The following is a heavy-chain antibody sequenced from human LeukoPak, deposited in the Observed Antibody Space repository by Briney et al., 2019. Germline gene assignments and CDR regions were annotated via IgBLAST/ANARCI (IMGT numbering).Heavy chain of an antibody. CDR3: ATQRRNYYDSSGYYWGDY. J-gene: IGHJ4*02. CDR1: GYTLTELS. V-gene: IGHV1-24*01. CDR2: FDPEDGET. Sequence: ASVKVSCKVSGYTLTELSMHWVRQAPGKGLEWMGGFDPEDGETIYAQKFQGRVTMTEDTSTDTAYMELSSLRSEDTAVYYCATQRRNYYDSSGYYWGDYRGQGTLVTVSS. D-gene: IGHD3-22*01.